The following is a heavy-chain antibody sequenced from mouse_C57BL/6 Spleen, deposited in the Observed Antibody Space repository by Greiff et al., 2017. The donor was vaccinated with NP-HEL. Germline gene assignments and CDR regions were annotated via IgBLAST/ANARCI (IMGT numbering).Heavy chain of an antibody. D-gene: IGHD1-1*01. CDR1: GFTFSDYG. Sequence: EVKVEESGGGLVKPGGSLKLSCAASGFTFSDYGMHWVRQAPEKGLEWVAYISSGSSTIYYADTVKGRFTISRDNAKNTLFLQMTSLRSEDTAMYYCARPITTVVGPFDYWGQGTTLTVSS. J-gene: IGHJ2*01. V-gene: IGHV5-17*01. CDR2: ISSGSSTI. CDR3: ARPITTVVGPFDY.